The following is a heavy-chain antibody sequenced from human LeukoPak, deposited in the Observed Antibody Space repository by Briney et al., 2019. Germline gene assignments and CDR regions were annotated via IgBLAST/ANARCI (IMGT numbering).Heavy chain of an antibody. CDR3: AKGVTYGLEWVDY. CDR1: GFTFTTYA. J-gene: IGHJ4*02. Sequence: GGSLGLSCAASGFTFTTYAMSWVRQAPGKGLEWVSTISGGVGSTYYADSVKGRFTISRDNSKNTLYLQMNSLRAEDTAIYYCAKGVTYGLEWVDYWGQGALVTVSS. V-gene: IGHV3-23*01. D-gene: IGHD3/OR15-3a*01. CDR2: ISGGVGST.